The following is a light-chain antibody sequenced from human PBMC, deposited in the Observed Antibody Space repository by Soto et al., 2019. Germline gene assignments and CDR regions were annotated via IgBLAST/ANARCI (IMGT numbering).Light chain of an antibody. Sequence: QSALTQPRSVSGSPGQSVTISCTGTSIDVGGYNYVSWYQQHPGKAPKLIIYEVSNRPSGVSSRFSGSMSGNTASLTISGLQAEDEADYYCGSYTGTIYVFGTGTKVTVL. V-gene: IGLV2-11*01. CDR3: GSYTGTIYV. J-gene: IGLJ1*01. CDR2: EVS. CDR1: SIDVGGYNY.